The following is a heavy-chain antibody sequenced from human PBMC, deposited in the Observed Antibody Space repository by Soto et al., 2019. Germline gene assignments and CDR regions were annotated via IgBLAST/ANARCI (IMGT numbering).Heavy chain of an antibody. CDR2: IKSKTDGGTT. Sequence: EVQLVESGGGLVKPGGSLRLSCAASGFTFSDAWMNWVRQAPGKGLEWVGRIKSKTDGGTTDYAAPVKGRFTISRDDSKNTLYLQMNSLKTEDTAVYHCTTAAYLDWIFSDDMDVWGQGTTVTVSS. D-gene: IGHD3-9*01. CDR1: GFTFSDAW. J-gene: IGHJ6*02. CDR3: TTAAYLDWIFSDDMDV. V-gene: IGHV3-15*07.